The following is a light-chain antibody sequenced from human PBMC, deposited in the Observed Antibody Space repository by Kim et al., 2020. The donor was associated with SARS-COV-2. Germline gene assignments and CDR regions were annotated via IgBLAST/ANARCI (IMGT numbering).Light chain of an antibody. CDR1: ALPKQY. V-gene: IGLV3-25*03. Sequence: PGQTARITCSGDALPKQYAYWYQQKPGQAPVLVIYKDSERPSGIPERFSGSSSGTTVTLTISGVQAEDEADYYCQSADSSGTPWVFGGGTQLTVL. CDR2: KDS. J-gene: IGLJ3*02. CDR3: QSADSSGTPWV.